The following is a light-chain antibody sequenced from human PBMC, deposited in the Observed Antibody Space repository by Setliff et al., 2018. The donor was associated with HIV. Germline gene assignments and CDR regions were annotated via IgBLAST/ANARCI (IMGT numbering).Light chain of an antibody. J-gene: IGLJ1*01. V-gene: IGLV2-11*01. CDR3: CSYAGTSTSYV. Sequence: QSVLTQPRSVSGSPGQSVTISCTGTSSDVGAYKYVSWYQQLPGKAPKLIIYDVDKRPSGVPYRVSGSKTDNTASLTISGLQGEDEADYYCCSYAGTSTSYVFGTGTKVTVL. CDR2: DVD. CDR1: SSDVGAYKY.